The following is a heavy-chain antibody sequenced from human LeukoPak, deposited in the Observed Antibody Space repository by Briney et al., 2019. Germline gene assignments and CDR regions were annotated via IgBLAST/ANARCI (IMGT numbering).Heavy chain of an antibody. CDR2: ISSSSSYI. CDR1: GFTFSSYW. CDR3: ARDRRPVDTAMVKYERGGFDY. D-gene: IGHD5-18*01. Sequence: NSGGSLRLSCAASGFTFSSYWMHWVRQAPGKGLEWVSSISSSSSYIYYADSVKGRFTISRDNAKNSLYLQMNSLRAEDTAVYYCARDRRPVDTAMVKYERGGFDYWGQGTLVTVSS. V-gene: IGHV3-21*01. J-gene: IGHJ4*02.